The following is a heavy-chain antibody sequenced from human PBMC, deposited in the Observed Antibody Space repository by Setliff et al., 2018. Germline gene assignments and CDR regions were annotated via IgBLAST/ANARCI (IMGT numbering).Heavy chain of an antibody. CDR2: INNYNFNT. CDR1: GFTFTDYG. J-gene: IGHJ4*02. Sequence: ASVKVSCKSSGFTFTDYGITWARQVPGQGLEWMGWINNYNFNTQYAQKFQDRVTLTTHTSTNMGYLELRDLRSDDTAVYYCLRLVRYCTKIACQATSGDEVWGLGTLVTVSS. D-gene: IGHD2-8*01. CDR3: LRLVRYCTKIACQATSGDEV. V-gene: IGHV1-18*01.